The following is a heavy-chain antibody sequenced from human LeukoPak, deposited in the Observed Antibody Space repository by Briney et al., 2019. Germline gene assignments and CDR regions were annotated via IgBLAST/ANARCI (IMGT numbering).Heavy chain of an antibody. CDR1: GGSISSYY. V-gene: IGHV4-4*07. D-gene: IGHD3-22*01. Sequence: SETLSLTCTVSGGSISSYYWSWIRQPAGKGLEWIGRIYTSGRTNYNPSLKSRVTMSVDTSKNQFSLKLSSVTAADTAVYYCARDMLNYYDSSPFDYWGQGTLVTVSS. CDR2: IYTSGRT. CDR3: ARDMLNYYDSSPFDY. J-gene: IGHJ4*02.